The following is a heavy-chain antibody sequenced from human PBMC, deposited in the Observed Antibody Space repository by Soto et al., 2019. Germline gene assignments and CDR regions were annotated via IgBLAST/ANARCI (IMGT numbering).Heavy chain of an antibody. V-gene: IGHV3-33*01. Sequence: PVGSLRLSCAASGFTFSTYGMHWVRQAPGKGLEWVAVIWYGGTNKYYADSVKGRFIISRDNSKDTLYLQMNSLRAEDTAVYYCARPSEQLDYFFDYWGQGTLVTVSS. CDR1: GFTFSTYG. J-gene: IGHJ4*02. CDR3: ARPSEQLDYFFDY. D-gene: IGHD6-13*01. CDR2: IWYGGTNK.